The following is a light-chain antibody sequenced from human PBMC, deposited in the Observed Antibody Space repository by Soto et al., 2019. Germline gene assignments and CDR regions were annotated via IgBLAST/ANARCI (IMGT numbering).Light chain of an antibody. Sequence: EILLTPSPCTLSLSPGERATLSCRASQSVSSNYLAWYQQKPGQAPSLLIYGASSRATGIQDRFSGSGSGTDFTLTISRMEPEDFATYYCQQYNSYWTFGQGTRWIS. J-gene: IGKJ1*01. CDR2: GAS. V-gene: IGKV3-20*01. CDR3: QQYNSYWT. CDR1: QSVSSNY.